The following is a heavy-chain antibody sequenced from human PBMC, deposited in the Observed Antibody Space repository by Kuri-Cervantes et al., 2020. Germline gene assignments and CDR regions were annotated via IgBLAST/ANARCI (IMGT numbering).Heavy chain of an antibody. V-gene: IGHV2-5*02. Sequence: SGPTLVKPTQTLTLTCTFSGFSLSTSGVGVGWIRQPPGKALERLGLIYWDDDKRCSPSLKIRLTITKDTYKNQVVLTMTNMDPVDTATYYCAHTSGELFAFDIWGQGTMVTVSS. CDR2: IYWDDDK. CDR3: AHTSGELFAFDI. CDR1: GFSLSTSGVG. J-gene: IGHJ3*02. D-gene: IGHD1-26*01.